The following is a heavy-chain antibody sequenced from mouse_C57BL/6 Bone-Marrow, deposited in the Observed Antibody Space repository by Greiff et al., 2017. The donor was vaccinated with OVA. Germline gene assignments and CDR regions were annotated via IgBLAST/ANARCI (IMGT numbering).Heavy chain of an antibody. CDR1: GYTFTSYG. Sequence: QVQLQQSGAELARPGASVKLSCTASGYTFTSYGISWVKQRTGQGLEWIGEIYPRSGNTYYNEKFKGKATLTADKSYSTAYLELRSLTSEDAAVYFCARLFGYYHVWGTETTVTVSS. CDR3: ARLFGYYHV. D-gene: IGHD2-3*01. CDR2: IYPRSGNT. V-gene: IGHV1-81*01. J-gene: IGHJ1*03.